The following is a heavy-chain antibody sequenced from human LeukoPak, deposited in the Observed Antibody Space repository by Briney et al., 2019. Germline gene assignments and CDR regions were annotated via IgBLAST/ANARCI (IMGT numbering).Heavy chain of an antibody. Sequence: GGSLRLSCAASGFTFSSYWMSWVRQAPGKGLEWVAVISYDGSNKYYADSVKGRFTISRDNSKNTLYLQMNSLRAEDTAVYYCARDFLPGAALICYDSSVGYWGQGTLVTVSS. CDR1: GFTFSSYW. CDR3: ARDFLPGAALICYDSSVGY. CDR2: ISYDGSNK. J-gene: IGHJ4*02. D-gene: IGHD3-22*01. V-gene: IGHV3-30-3*01.